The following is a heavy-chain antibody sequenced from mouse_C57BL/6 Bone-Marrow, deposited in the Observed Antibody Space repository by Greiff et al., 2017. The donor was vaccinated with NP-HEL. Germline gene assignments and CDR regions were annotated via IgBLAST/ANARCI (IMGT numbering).Heavy chain of an antibody. V-gene: IGHV1-81*01. CDR2: IYPRSGNT. D-gene: IGHD1-1*01. CDR1: GYTFTSYG. Sequence: QVQLQQSGAELARPGASVKLSCKASGYTFTSYGISWVKQRTGQGLEWIGEIYPRSGNTYYNEKFKGKATLTADKSSSTAYMELRSLTSEDSAVYFCARWGIATVVGPFAYWGQGTLVTVSA. CDR3: ARWGIATVVGPFAY. J-gene: IGHJ3*01.